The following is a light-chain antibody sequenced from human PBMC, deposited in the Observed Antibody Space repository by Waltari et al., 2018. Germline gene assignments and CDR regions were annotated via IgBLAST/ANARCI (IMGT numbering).Light chain of an antibody. V-gene: IGKV2-30*02. Sequence: VVLTQSPLFLPVTLGQPASISCRAPESLVHNDGYIYLNWFHQRPGQSPRRLFYKVSNRDFGVPDRFSASGSATDFTLNISRVEADDVGVYFCMQPVRWPPGFGPGTMVDIK. CDR2: KVS. CDR1: ESLVHNDGYIY. CDR3: MQPVRWPPG. J-gene: IGKJ3*01.